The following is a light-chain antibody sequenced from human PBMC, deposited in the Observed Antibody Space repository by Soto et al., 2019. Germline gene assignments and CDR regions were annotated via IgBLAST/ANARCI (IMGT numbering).Light chain of an antibody. Sequence: QSVLTQSPSASGTPGQRVTISCSGGSSNIGNNKVNWYQQLPGTAPKLLIYSDDQRPSGVPDRFSGSESGTSASLAINGLQSGDEADYYCAAWDDSLNGPAFGGGTKLTVL. CDR2: SDD. J-gene: IGLJ2*01. CDR3: AAWDDSLNGPA. V-gene: IGLV1-44*01. CDR1: SSNIGNNK.